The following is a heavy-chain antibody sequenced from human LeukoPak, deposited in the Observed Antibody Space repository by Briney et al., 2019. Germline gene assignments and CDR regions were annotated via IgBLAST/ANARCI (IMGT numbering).Heavy chain of an antibody. Sequence: GASVKVSFKASGYTFTSYYMHWVRQAPGQGLEWMGIINPSGGSTSYAQKFQGRVTMTRDMSTSTVYMELSSLRSEDTAVYYCARGGYCSSTSCYTAYMDVWGKGTTVTVSS. CDR3: ARGGYCSSTSCYTAYMDV. V-gene: IGHV1-46*01. CDR1: GYTFTSYY. D-gene: IGHD2-2*02. J-gene: IGHJ6*03. CDR2: INPSGGST.